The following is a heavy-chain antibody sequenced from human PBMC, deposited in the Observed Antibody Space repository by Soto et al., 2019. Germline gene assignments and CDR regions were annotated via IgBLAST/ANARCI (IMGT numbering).Heavy chain of an antibody. CDR3: AKDRLGPGRAYGMAV. J-gene: IGHJ6*02. D-gene: IGHD7-27*01. CDR1: GFTFSSYG. CDR2: ISYDGSNK. V-gene: IGHV3-30*18. Sequence: QVQLVESGGGVVQPGRSLRLSCAASGFTFSSYGMHWVRQAPGKGLEWVAVISYDGSNKYYADSVKGRFTISRDNSKNTLNLKMTSLRAEDTAVYYCAKDRLGPGRAYGMAVWGQGTTVTVSS.